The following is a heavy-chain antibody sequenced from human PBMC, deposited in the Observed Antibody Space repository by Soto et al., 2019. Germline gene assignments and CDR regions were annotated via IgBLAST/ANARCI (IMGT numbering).Heavy chain of an antibody. Sequence: QVQLVQSGAEVKKPGASVKVSCNASGYTFTSYGISWVRQAPGPGLEWMGWINPYNGNTNYAQKLQGRVTMTTDTPTSTPYIELRSQRPCDRAVYYCARDRCGIDYWGQGALVTVSS. CDR3: ARDRCGIDY. D-gene: IGHD1-26*01. J-gene: IGHJ4*02. CDR1: GYTFTSYG. V-gene: IGHV1-18*01. CDR2: INPYNGNT.